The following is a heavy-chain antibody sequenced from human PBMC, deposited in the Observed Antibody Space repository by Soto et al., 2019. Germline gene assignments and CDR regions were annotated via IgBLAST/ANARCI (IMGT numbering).Heavy chain of an antibody. J-gene: IGHJ6*02. D-gene: IGHD2-2*01. CDR2: IDLTGSPT. CDR3: ANTPAQLLSDYYYYGLDV. V-gene: IGHV3-23*05. Sequence: GGSLRLSCAASGFSFSDFSMNWFRQAPGKGLEWVSFIDLTGSPTYYSDSVKGRFTVSRDISKKTVYLQLNSLRAEDTAVYYCANTPAQLLSDYYYYGLDVWGQGTTVTVSS. CDR1: GFSFSDFS.